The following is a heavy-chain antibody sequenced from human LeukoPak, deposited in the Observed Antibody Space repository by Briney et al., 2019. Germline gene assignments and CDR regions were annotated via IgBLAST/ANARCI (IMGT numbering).Heavy chain of an antibody. D-gene: IGHD1-7*01. V-gene: IGHV4-59*01. Sequence: SETLSLTCTVSGGSISSYYWSWIRQPPGKGLEWIGYIYYSGSTNYNPSLKSRVTISVDTSKNQFSLKLSSVTAADTAVYYCAITGTTNAVDIWGQGTMVTVSS. CDR2: IYYSGST. CDR1: GGSISSYY. J-gene: IGHJ3*02. CDR3: AITGTTNAVDI.